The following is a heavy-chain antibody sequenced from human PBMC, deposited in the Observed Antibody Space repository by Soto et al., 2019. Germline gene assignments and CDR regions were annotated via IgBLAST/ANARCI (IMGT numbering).Heavy chain of an antibody. J-gene: IGHJ4*02. CDR2: ISGSGGST. Sequence: EVQLLESGGGLVQPGGSLRLSCAASGFTFSSYAMSWVRQAPGKGLEWVSAISGSGGSTYYADSVKGRFTISRDNSKNTLYLQMNSLRAEDTAVYYFANENGYSSSWFEFDYWGQGTLVTVSS. CDR3: ANENGYSSSWFEFDY. D-gene: IGHD6-13*01. CDR1: GFTFSSYA. V-gene: IGHV3-23*01.